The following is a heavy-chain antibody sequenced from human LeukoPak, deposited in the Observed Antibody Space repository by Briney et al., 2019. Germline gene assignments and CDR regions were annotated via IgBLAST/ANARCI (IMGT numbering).Heavy chain of an antibody. CDR2: INWNGGST. V-gene: IGHV3-20*04. CDR3: ARDPAFGELLFGYYYYYYMDV. Sequence: PGGSLRLSCAASGFTFDDYGMSWVRQAPGKGLEWVSGINWNGGSTGYADSVKGRFTISRDNAKNSLYLQMNSLRAEDTALYYCARDPAFGELLFGYYYYYYMDVWGKGTTVTVSS. D-gene: IGHD3-10*01. CDR1: GFTFDDYG. J-gene: IGHJ6*03.